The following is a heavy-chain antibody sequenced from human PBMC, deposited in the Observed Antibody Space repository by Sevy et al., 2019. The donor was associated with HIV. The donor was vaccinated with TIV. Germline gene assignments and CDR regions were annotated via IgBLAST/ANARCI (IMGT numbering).Heavy chain of an antibody. Sequence: GGSLRLSCAASGFTFSNAWMSWVRQAPGKGLEWVGRIKGKIYDGTIDYAAPVKSRFSISRNDSKNTLYLQMNSLKTEDTAVYYCTTASWSQEDYYGYWGQGTLVTVSS. J-gene: IGHJ4*02. CDR1: GFTFSNAW. D-gene: IGHD6-13*01. CDR2: IKGKIYDGTI. V-gene: IGHV3-15*01. CDR3: TTASWSQEDYYGY.